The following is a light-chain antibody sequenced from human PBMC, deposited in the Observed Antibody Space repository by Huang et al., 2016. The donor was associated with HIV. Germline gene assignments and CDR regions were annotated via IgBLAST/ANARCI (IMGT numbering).Light chain of an antibody. Sequence: EIVLTQSPDTLSLSPGESGALSCRASHNVTNDYLAWYHHKSGQAPRLLICGSSGRATGTPARFSGSGSGTDFSLTIDILEPEDFALYYCQQYSSSPWTFGPGTKVEIK. CDR1: HNVTNDY. V-gene: IGKV3-20*01. J-gene: IGKJ3*01. CDR2: GSS. CDR3: QQYSSSPWT.